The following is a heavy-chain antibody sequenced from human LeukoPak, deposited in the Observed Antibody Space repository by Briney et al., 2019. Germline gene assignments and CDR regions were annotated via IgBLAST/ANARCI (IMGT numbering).Heavy chain of an antibody. CDR3: ARVAYSSGWYDC. CDR2: IIPILGIA. V-gene: IGHV1-69*04. J-gene: IGHJ5*01. D-gene: IGHD6-19*01. CDR1: GGTFSGYA. Sequence: GASVKVSCKASGGTFSGYAVSWVRQAPGQGLEWMGRIIPILGIANYAQKFQGRVTITADKSTSTAYMELSSLRSEDTAVYYCARVAYSSGWYDCWGQGTLVTVSS.